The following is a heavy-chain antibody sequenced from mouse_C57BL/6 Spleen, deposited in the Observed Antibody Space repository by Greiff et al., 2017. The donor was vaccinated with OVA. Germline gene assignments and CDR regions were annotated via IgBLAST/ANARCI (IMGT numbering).Heavy chain of an antibody. J-gene: IGHJ4*01. CDR2: IDPNSGGT. CDR1: GYTFTSYW. Sequence: QVQLQQPGAELVKPGASVKLSCKASGYTFTSYWMHWVKQRPGRGLEWIGRIDPNSGGTKYNEKFKSKATLTVDKPSSTAYMPLSSLTSEDAAVYYCARDYGSSYGYAMDYWGQGTSVTVSA. V-gene: IGHV1-72*01. CDR3: ARDYGSSYGYAMDY. D-gene: IGHD1-1*01.